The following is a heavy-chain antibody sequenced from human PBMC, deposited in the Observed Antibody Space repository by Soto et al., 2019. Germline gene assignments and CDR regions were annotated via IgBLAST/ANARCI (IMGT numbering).Heavy chain of an antibody. CDR1: GFTFSTYG. CDR3: AKDRKYSGGWYFHFSYCMDV. CDR2: ISYDGSNK. D-gene: IGHD6-19*01. J-gene: IGHJ6*02. Sequence: GGSMRLSCAASGFTFSTYGMHWVRQAPGKGLEWVAVISYDGSNKYYADSVKGRFTISRDNSKNTLYLQMNSLIDEDTAVYYFAKDRKYSGGWYFHFSYCMDVWGQGTTVTVSS. V-gene: IGHV3-30*18.